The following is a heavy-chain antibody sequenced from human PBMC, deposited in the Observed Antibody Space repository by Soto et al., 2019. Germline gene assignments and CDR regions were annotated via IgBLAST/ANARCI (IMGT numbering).Heavy chain of an antibody. CDR2: ISAYNGNT. D-gene: IGHD3-3*01. Sequence: QAQLVQSGAEVKKPGASVKVSCKASGYTFTSYGIIWVRQAPGQGLERMGWISAYNGNTNYAQKLQGRVTMTTDTSTSTAYMELRSLRSDDTAVYYCARDSITIFGVVIHWNYFDYWGQGTLVTVSS. V-gene: IGHV1-18*01. J-gene: IGHJ4*02. CDR3: ARDSITIFGVVIHWNYFDY. CDR1: GYTFTSYG.